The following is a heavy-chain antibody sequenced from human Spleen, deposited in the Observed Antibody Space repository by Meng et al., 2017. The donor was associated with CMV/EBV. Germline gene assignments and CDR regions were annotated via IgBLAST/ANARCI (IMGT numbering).Heavy chain of an antibody. V-gene: IGHV3-30*04. Sequence: ASKFTVGSYAMRWDRQVPGKEREWVAVISYDEKNKNYTDSVKGRFTISRDNSKNTLYLQMNSLRAEDTAVYYCARDWIQLGYSWFAPWGQGTLVTVSS. CDR1: KFTVGSYA. D-gene: IGHD5-18*01. J-gene: IGHJ5*02. CDR3: ARDWIQLGYSWFAP. CDR2: ISYDEKNK.